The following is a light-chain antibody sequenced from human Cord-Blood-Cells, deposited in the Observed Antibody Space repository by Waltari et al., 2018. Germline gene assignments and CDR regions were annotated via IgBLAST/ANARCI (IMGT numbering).Light chain of an antibody. CDR3: SSYTSSSTYV. Sequence: QSALTQPASVSGSPGQSITISCTGTSSDVGGYNYVSWYQQHPGKAPHLMLYDVSNRPSGVSNRFSGSKSGNTASLTISGLQAEDEADYYCSSYTSSSTYVFGTGTKVTVL. V-gene: IGLV2-14*01. J-gene: IGLJ1*01. CDR1: SSDVGGYNY. CDR2: DVS.